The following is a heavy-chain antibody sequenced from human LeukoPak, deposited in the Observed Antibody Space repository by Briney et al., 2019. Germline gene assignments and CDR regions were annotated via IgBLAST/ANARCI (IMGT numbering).Heavy chain of an antibody. V-gene: IGHV3-53*01. CDR3: ASASSGWYRDAFDI. CDR2: IYSGGST. Sequence: VGSLRLSCAASGFTVSSNYMSWVRQAPGKGLEWVSVIYSGGSTYYADSVKGRFTISRDNSKNTLYLQMNSLRAEDTAVYYCASASSGWYRDAFDIWGQGTMVTVSS. J-gene: IGHJ3*02. D-gene: IGHD6-19*01. CDR1: GFTVSSNY.